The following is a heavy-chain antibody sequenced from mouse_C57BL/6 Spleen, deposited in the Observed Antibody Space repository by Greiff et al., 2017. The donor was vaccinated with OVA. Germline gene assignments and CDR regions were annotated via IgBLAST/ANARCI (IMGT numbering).Heavy chain of an antibody. CDR3: ARSAVGFDY. CDR1: GYTFTSYT. J-gene: IGHJ2*01. V-gene: IGHV1-4*01. Sequence: VKLQESGAELARPGASVKMSCKASGYTFTSYTMHWVKQRPGQGLEWIGYINPSSGYTKYNQKFKDKATLTADKSSSTAYMQLSSLTSEDSAVYYCARSAVGFDYWGQGTTLTVSS. CDR2: INPSSGYT. D-gene: IGHD1-1*01.